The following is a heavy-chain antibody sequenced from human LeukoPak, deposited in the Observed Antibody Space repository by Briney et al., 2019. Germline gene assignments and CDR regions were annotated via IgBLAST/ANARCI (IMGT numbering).Heavy chain of an antibody. V-gene: IGHV4-61*01. CDR3: ARGAAVYYDSSGPDWFDP. D-gene: IGHD3-22*01. CDR2: IYYSGST. Sequence: SSETLSLTCTVSGGSISSSSYYWSWIRQPPGKGLEWIGYIYYSGSTNYNPSLKSRVTISVDTSKNQFSLKLSSVTAADTAVYYCARGAAVYYDSSGPDWFDPWGQGTLVTVSS. CDR1: GGSISSSSYY. J-gene: IGHJ5*02.